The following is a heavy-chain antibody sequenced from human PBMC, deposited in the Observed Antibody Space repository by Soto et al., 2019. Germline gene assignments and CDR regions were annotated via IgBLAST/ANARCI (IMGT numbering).Heavy chain of an antibody. CDR3: AKEFSVGYCSGGSCYGDAFDI. CDR1: GFTFSSYG. V-gene: IGHV3-30*18. J-gene: IGHJ3*02. Sequence: QVQLVESGGGVVQPGRSLRLSCAASGFTFSSYGMHWVSQAPGKGLEWVAGISYAGSNKYYADSVKGRFTISRDNSKNTLYLQMNSLRAEDTAVYYCAKEFSVGYCSGGSCYGDAFDIWGQGTMVTVSS. CDR2: ISYAGSNK. D-gene: IGHD2-15*01.